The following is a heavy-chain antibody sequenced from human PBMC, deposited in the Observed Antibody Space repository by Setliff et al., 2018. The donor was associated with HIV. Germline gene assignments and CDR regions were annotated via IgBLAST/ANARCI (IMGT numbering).Heavy chain of an antibody. CDR1: GVSISDHY. V-gene: IGHV4-4*09. J-gene: IGHJ6*03. D-gene: IGHD3-16*01. Sequence: PSETLSLTCFVSGVSISDHYWGWIRQPPGKGLEWIGYIYSSGTTQYNPSVESRVTMSLDTSRDQFSLNLSSVTAADTAVYYCARRSPGGGYYMDVWGKGTTVTVSS. CDR3: ARRSPGGGYYMDV. CDR2: IYSSGTT.